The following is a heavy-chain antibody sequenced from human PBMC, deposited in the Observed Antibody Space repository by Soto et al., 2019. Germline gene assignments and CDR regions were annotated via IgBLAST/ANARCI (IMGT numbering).Heavy chain of an antibody. D-gene: IGHD1-26*01. V-gene: IGHV1-58*01. CDR3: ATNREGATYYFDY. CDR1: RFTFTSSA. Sequence: SVKVSCKASRFTFTSSALQWVRQARGQRLEWIGWIVVDSGNTKYAQNFQDRVTITRDMSSGTAYLELSSLRSEDTAVYYCATNREGATYYFDYWGQGILVTVSS. J-gene: IGHJ4*02. CDR2: IVVDSGNT.